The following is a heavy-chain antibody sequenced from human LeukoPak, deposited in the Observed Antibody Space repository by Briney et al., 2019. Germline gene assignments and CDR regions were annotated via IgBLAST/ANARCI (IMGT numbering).Heavy chain of an antibody. CDR3: ATRKLGNDY. CDR1: GGSINNSY. CDR2: IYYSGST. D-gene: IGHD7-27*01. V-gene: IGHV4-59*01. J-gene: IGHJ4*02. Sequence: PSETLSLTCTVSGGSINNSYWTWIRQPPGKGLEWIGHIYYSGSTNYSPSLKSRVTISVDTSKNQFSLKLSSVTAADTAVYYCATRKLGNDYWGQGTLVTVSS.